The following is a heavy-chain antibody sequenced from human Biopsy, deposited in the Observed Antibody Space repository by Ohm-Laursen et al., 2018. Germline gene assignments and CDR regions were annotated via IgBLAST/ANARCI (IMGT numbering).Heavy chain of an antibody. V-gene: IGHV1-69*01. D-gene: IGHD1-26*01. Sequence: SSAKVSCKASGYTFTNYAISWVRQAPGQGLEWMGGIIPIFGTANYAQKFQGRVTITADESTSTAYMELSSLRSDDTAVYYCARDALGGGSYRFFYWGQGSLVTVSS. CDR2: IIPIFGTA. CDR3: ARDALGGGSYRFFY. J-gene: IGHJ4*02. CDR1: GYTFTNYA.